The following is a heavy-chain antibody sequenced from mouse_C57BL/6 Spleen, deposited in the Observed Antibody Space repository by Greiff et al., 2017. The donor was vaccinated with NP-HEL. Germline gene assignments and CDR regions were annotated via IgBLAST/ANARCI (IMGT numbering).Heavy chain of an antibody. CDR1: GYSITSGYD. J-gene: IGHJ2*01. Sequence: ESGPGMVKPSQSLSLTCTVTGYSITSGYDWHWIRHFPGNKLEWMGYISYSGSTNYNPSLKSRISITHDTSKNHFFLKLNSVTTEDTATYYCARGGYGNLFDYWGQGTTLTVSS. V-gene: IGHV3-1*01. CDR2: ISYSGST. D-gene: IGHD2-1*01. CDR3: ARGGYGNLFDY.